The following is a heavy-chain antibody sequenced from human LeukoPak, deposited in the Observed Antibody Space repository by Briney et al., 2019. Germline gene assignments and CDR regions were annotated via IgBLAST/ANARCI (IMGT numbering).Heavy chain of an antibody. J-gene: IGHJ4*02. CDR1: GGSISSYY. Sequence: SETLSLTCTVSGGSISSYYWSWTRQPPGKGLEWIGYIYYSGSTNYNPSLKSRVTISVDTSKNQFSLKLSSVTAADTAVYYCARVQAAAGISLFDYWGQGTLVTVSS. CDR2: IYYSGST. CDR3: ARVQAAAGISLFDY. V-gene: IGHV4-59*01. D-gene: IGHD6-13*01.